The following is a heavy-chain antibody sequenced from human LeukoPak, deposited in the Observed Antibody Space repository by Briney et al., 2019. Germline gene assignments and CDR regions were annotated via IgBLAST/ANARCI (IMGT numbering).Heavy chain of an antibody. D-gene: IGHD6-19*01. Sequence: PGGSLRLSCAASGFTFSSYAMHWVRQAPGKGLEWVAVISYDGSNKYCADSVKGRFTISRDNSKNTLYLQMNSLRAEDTAVYYCAKKGRIIAVATPFDYWGQGTLVTVSS. CDR2: ISYDGSNK. CDR3: AKKGRIIAVATPFDY. V-gene: IGHV3-30-3*02. J-gene: IGHJ4*02. CDR1: GFTFSSYA.